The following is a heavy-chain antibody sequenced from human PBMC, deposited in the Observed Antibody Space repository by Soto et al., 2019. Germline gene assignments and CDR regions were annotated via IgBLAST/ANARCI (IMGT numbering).Heavy chain of an antibody. CDR3: ARGPTHYYDSSGSRHFDWYFAL. CDR1: GGTFRRYA. CDR2: SIPIFGTA. J-gene: IGHJ2*01. D-gene: IGHD3-22*01. Sequence: QVQLVQSGADVKKPGSSVKVSCKASGGTFRRYAISWVRQAPGQGLECMGGSIPIFGTANYAQKFQGRVTITTDASTTTAYIALCSLRSEDTAVYYCARGPTHYYDSSGSRHFDWYFALWVRGTIVTVSS. V-gene: IGHV1-69*05.